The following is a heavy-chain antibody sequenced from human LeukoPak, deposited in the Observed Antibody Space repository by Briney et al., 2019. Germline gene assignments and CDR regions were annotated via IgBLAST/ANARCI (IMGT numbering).Heavy chain of an antibody. Sequence: ASVKVSCKASGYTFTSYGISWVRQAPGQGLEWMGWINPYNGNTNYAQNLQGRVTMTTDTSTNTAYMELRSLRSDDTAVYYCARLRVVPAAVDNYYYYGLDVWGQGTTVTVSS. V-gene: IGHV1-18*04. D-gene: IGHD2-2*01. CDR3: ARLRVVPAAVDNYYYYGLDV. CDR2: INPYNGNT. CDR1: GYTFTSYG. J-gene: IGHJ6*02.